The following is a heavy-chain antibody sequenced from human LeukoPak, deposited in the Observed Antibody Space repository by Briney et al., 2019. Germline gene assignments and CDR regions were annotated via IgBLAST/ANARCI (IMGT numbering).Heavy chain of an antibody. CDR3: ARHSGSGSLSRPFDP. V-gene: IGHV4-39*01. CDR1: GASVTSGGFY. D-gene: IGHD3-10*01. CDR2: IYYTGST. Sequence: PSETLSLTCSVSGASVTSGGFYWGWLRQSPGKGLEWIATIYYTGSTYYDPSLKRLVTISIDTSKNQSSLNVRSVSAADTAVYYCARHSGSGSLSRPFDPWGQGTLVTVTS. J-gene: IGHJ5*02.